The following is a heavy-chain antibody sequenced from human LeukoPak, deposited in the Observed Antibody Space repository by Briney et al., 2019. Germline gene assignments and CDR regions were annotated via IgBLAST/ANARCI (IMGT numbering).Heavy chain of an antibody. V-gene: IGHV3-30*02. CDR2: IRFDGTNK. D-gene: IGHD5-18*01. CDR1: GFTFSSSA. CDR3: AKGYSCGYEY. J-gene: IGHJ4*02. Sequence: PGGSLRLSCAASGFTFSSSAMHWVRQAPGKGLEWVAFIRFDGTNKYYADSVKGRFTISRDNSKNTLYLQMNSLRAEDTAVYYCAKGYSCGYEYWGQGALVTVSS.